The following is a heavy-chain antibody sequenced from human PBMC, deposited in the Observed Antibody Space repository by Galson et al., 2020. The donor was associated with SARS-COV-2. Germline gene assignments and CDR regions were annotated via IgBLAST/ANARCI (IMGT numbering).Heavy chain of an antibody. V-gene: IGHV3-9*01. CDR1: GFTFDDYA. CDR3: AKDYYGSGSYFDY. CDR2: ISWNSGSI. Sequence: SLKISCAASGFTFDDYAMHWVRQAPAKGLEWVPGISWNSGSIGYADPVKGRFTISRDNAKNSLYLQMNSLRAEDTALYYCAKDYYGSGSYFDYWGQGTLVTVSS. J-gene: IGHJ4*02. D-gene: IGHD3-10*01.